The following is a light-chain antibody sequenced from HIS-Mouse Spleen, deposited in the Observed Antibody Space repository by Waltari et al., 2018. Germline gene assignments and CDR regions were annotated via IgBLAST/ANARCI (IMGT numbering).Light chain of an antibody. CDR1: SSDVGSYNR. CDR3: SSYTSSSTV. CDR2: AVS. Sequence: QSALTQPPSVSGSPGQSVTISCTGTSSDVGSYNRVSWYQQPPGTAPKLMIYAVSNRPSGGPERFSGSKSGNTASLTISGLQAEDEADYYCSSYTSSSTVFGTGTKVTVL. J-gene: IGLJ1*01. V-gene: IGLV2-18*02.